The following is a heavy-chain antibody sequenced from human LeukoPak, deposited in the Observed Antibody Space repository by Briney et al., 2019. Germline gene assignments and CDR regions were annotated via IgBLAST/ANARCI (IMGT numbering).Heavy chain of an antibody. V-gene: IGHV4-34*01. CDR3: ARRWNYGRNYYIDV. J-gene: IGHJ6*03. Sequence: SETLSLTCAVYGGSFSNYYWSWIRQPPGKGLEWVGEINDSGRINYNPSLMSRVTVSVDTSKNQFSLRLTSVTATDTAVYYCARRWNYGRNYYIDVWGNGATVSVSS. CDR1: GGSFSNYY. CDR2: INDSGRI. D-gene: IGHD1-7*01.